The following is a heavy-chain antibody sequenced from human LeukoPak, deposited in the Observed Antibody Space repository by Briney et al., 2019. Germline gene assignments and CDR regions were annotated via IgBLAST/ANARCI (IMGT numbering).Heavy chain of an antibody. V-gene: IGHV3-11*01. CDR3: AKPYYYDSSGYAPNDY. Sequence: GGSLRLSCAASGFTFSDYYMSWIRQAPGKGLEWVSYISSSGSTIYYADFVKGRFTISRDNAKNSLYLQMNSLRAGDTAVYYCAKPYYYDSSGYAPNDYWGQGTLVTVSS. CDR1: GFTFSDYY. CDR2: ISSSGSTI. J-gene: IGHJ4*02. D-gene: IGHD3-22*01.